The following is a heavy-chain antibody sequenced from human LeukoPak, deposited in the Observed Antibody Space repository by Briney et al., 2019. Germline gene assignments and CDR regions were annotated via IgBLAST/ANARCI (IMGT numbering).Heavy chain of an antibody. V-gene: IGHV1-69*13. CDR2: IIPIFGTA. J-gene: IGHJ6*02. D-gene: IGHD6-13*01. CDR1: GGTFSSYA. CDR3: ARGTKAAAAPYYGMDV. Sequence: SVTVSYKASGGTFSSYAISWVRQAPGQGLEWMGGIIPIFGTANYAQKFQGRVTITADESTSTAYMELSSLRSEDTAVYYCARGTKAAAAPYYGMDVWGQGTTVTVSS.